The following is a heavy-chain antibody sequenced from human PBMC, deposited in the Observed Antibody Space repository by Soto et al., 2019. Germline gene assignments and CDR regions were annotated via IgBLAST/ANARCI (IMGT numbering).Heavy chain of an antibody. V-gene: IGHV4-61*01. CDR2: IYYSGST. CDR3: VSYSSGWYDVSY. J-gene: IGHJ4*02. CDR1: GGSVSSGSYY. D-gene: IGHD6-19*01. Sequence: QVQLQESGPGLVKPSETLSLTCTVSGGSVSSGSYYWSWIRQPPGKGLEWIGYIYYSGSTNYNPSLKSRVTISVDTSKNQFSLKLNSVTAADTAVYYCVSYSSGWYDVSYWGQGTLVTVSS.